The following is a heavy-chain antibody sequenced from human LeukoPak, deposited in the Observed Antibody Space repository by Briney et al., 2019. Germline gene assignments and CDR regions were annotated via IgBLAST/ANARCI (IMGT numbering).Heavy chain of an antibody. V-gene: IGHV3-21*01. CDR1: GFTFSSYS. D-gene: IGHD6-19*01. CDR2: ISSSSSYI. J-gene: IGHJ4*02. CDR3: ARDRGPSSGWYSFGAVDY. Sequence: GGSLRLSCAASGFTFSSYSMNWVRQAPGKGLEWVSSISSSSSYINYADSVKGRFTISRDNAKNSLYLQMNSLRAEDTAVYYCARDRGPSSGWYSFGAVDYWGQGTLVTVSS.